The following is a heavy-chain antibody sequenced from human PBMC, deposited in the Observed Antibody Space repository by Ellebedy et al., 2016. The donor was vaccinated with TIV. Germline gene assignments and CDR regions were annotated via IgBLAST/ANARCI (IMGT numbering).Heavy chain of an antibody. Sequence: MPSETLSLTCAVYGGSFSGYYWSWIRQPPGKGLEWIGEINHSGSTNYNPSLKSRVTISVDTSKNQFSLKLSSVTAADTAVYYCARFRYGDHRGYFDYWGQGRLVSVSA. CDR1: GGSFSGYY. CDR3: ARFRYGDHRGYFDY. J-gene: IGHJ4*02. D-gene: IGHD4-17*01. CDR2: INHSGST. V-gene: IGHV4-34*01.